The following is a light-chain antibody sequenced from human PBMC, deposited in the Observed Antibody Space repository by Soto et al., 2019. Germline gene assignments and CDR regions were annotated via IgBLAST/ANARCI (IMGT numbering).Light chain of an antibody. V-gene: IGKV3-11*01. CDR1: QSVSTY. CDR2: DTS. CDR3: QQRSNWPLIT. Sequence: EIVLTQSPATLSLSPGERATLSCRASQSVSTYLAWYQQRPGQAPRLLIYDTSNMATGIPTRFSGSGSGTDFTLTISRLEPEDFSVYYCQQRSNWPLITFGQGTRLEIK. J-gene: IGKJ5*01.